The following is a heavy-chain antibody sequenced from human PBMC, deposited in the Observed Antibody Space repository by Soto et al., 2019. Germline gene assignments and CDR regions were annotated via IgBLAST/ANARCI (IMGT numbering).Heavy chain of an antibody. Sequence: EVQLVESGGGLVKPGGSLRLSCAASGFTFSNAWMSWVRQAPGKGLEWVGRIKSKTDGGTTDYAAPVKGRFTISRDDSKNTLYLQTNSLKTEDTAVYYCTTVGGGGVLLWFGELLGYYYGMDVWGQGTTVTVSS. J-gene: IGHJ6*02. CDR3: TTVGGGGVLLWFGELLGYYYGMDV. D-gene: IGHD3-10*01. V-gene: IGHV3-15*01. CDR1: GFTFSNAW. CDR2: IKSKTDGGTT.